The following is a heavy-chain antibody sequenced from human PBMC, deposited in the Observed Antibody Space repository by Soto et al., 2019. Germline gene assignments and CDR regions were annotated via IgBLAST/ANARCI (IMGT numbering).Heavy chain of an antibody. V-gene: IGHV3-23*01. CDR1: GFTFSSYA. CDR3: AKDRLSYGYREIDY. CDR2: ISGRGGST. J-gene: IGHJ4*02. D-gene: IGHD5-18*01. Sequence: EVQLLESGGGLVQPGGSLRLSCAASGFTFSSYAMSWVRQAPGKGLEWVSAISGRGGSTYYADSVKGRFTISRDNSKNTLYLQMNGLRAEDTAVYYCAKDRLSYGYREIDYWGQGTLVTVSS.